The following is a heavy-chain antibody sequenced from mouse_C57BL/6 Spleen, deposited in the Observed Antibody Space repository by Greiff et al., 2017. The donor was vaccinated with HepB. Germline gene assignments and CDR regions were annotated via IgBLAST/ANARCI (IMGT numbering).Heavy chain of an antibody. J-gene: IGHJ3*01. CDR2: IRNKANGYTT. CDR1: GFTFTDYY. CDR3: GRFYGSSAWFAY. Sequence: EVKLMESGGGLVQPGGSLSLSCAASGFTFTDYYMSWVRQPPGKALEWLGFIRNKANGYTTEYSASVKGRFTISRDNSQSILYLQMNALRAEDSATYYCGRFYGSSAWFAYWGQGTLVTVSA. V-gene: IGHV7-3*01. D-gene: IGHD1-1*01.